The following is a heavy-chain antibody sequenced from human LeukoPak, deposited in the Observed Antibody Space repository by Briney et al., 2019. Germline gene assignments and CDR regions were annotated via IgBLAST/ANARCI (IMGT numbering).Heavy chain of an antibody. D-gene: IGHD2-21*02. J-gene: IGHJ3*02. CDR3: ASRNQYCGGDCFWAFDI. Sequence: PGGSLRLTCGASGFTFSRYSMNWVRQAPGKGLEGVSSISSSGSYIYYADSVKGRFTISRDNAKNSLYLQMNSLRAEDTAVYYCASRNQYCGGDCFWAFDIWGQGTMVTVSS. CDR1: GFTFSRYS. CDR2: ISSSGSYI. V-gene: IGHV3-21*01.